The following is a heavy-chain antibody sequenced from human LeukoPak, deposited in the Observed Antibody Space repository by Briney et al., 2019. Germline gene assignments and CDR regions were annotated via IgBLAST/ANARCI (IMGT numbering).Heavy chain of an antibody. Sequence: PGGSLRLSCAAAGFTFSSYAMHWVRQAPGKGLEGVAVISYDGSNKYYADSVKGRFTISRDNSKNTLYLQMNSLRAEDKAVYYCARDVIFWGQGTLVTVSS. CDR3: ARDVIF. D-gene: IGHD3-16*02. J-gene: IGHJ4*02. CDR2: ISYDGSNK. CDR1: GFTFSSYA. V-gene: IGHV3-30-3*01.